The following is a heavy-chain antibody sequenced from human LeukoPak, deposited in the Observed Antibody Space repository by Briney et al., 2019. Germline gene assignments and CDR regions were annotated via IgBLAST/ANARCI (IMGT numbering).Heavy chain of an antibody. CDR3: ARGRLPAHYFDY. V-gene: IGHV3-30*04. Sequence: GGSLRLSRAASAFIFSSYAMHWVRQAPGKGLEWVAVVSKDGDNEYYADSVTGRFTISRDNSRNTLYLQMNSLRGDDTAVYYCARGRLPAHYFDYWGQGTLVTVSS. J-gene: IGHJ4*02. CDR2: VSKDGDNE. CDR1: AFIFSSYA. D-gene: IGHD2-2*01.